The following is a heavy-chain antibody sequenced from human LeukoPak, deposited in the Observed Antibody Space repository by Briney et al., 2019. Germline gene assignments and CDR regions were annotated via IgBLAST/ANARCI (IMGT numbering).Heavy chain of an antibody. CDR2: IIPILGIA. CDR3: ARVDPERRAGTFDY. CDR1: GGTFSSYA. J-gene: IGHJ4*02. V-gene: IGHV1-69*04. D-gene: IGHD1-1*01. Sequence: GASVTVSCKASGGTFSSYAISWVRQAPGQGLEWMGRIIPILGIANYAQKFQGRVTITADKSTSTAYMELSSLRSEDTAVYYCARVDPERRAGTFDYWGQGTLVTVSS.